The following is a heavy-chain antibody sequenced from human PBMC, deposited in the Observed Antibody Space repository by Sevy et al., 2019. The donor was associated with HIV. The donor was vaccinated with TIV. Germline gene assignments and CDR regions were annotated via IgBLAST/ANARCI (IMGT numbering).Heavy chain of an antibody. D-gene: IGHD6-19*01. CDR1: GFTFSSYA. Sequence: GGSLRLSCAASGFTFSSYAMSWVRQAPGKGLEWVSDISGSGGSTYYADSVKGRFTISRDNSKNTLYLQMNSLRAEDTAVYYCAKGTYSSGWTNFDYWGQGTLVTVSS. CDR3: AKGTYSSGWTNFDY. J-gene: IGHJ4*02. V-gene: IGHV3-23*01. CDR2: ISGSGGST.